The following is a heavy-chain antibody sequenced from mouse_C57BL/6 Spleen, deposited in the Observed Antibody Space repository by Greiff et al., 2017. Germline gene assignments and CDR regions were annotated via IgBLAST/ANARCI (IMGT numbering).Heavy chain of an antibody. Sequence: DVMLVESGGGLVQPGGSLSLSCAASGFTFTDYYMSWVRQPPGKALEWLGFIRNKANGYTTEYSASVKGRFTISRDNSQSILYLQMNALRAEDSATYYCARYFYEDYAMDYWGQGTSVTVSS. CDR1: GFTFTDYY. J-gene: IGHJ4*01. V-gene: IGHV7-3*01. CDR2: IRNKANGYTT. D-gene: IGHD2-3*01. CDR3: ARYFYEDYAMDY.